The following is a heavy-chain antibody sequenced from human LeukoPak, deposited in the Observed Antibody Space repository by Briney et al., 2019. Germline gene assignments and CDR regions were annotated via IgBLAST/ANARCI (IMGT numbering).Heavy chain of an antibody. CDR3: ARSITTFGRIIDRFDY. CDR1: GFTFSSYS. D-gene: IGHD3-3*01. CDR2: IASNSEYK. V-gene: IGHV3-21*06. Sequence: GGSLRLSCAASGFTFSSYSVNWVRQAPGKGLEWVSCIASNSEYKYYADSVKGRFTISRDSAKNSVYLQMNSLRTDDTAVYYCARSITTFGRIIDRFDYWGQGILVTVSS. J-gene: IGHJ4*02.